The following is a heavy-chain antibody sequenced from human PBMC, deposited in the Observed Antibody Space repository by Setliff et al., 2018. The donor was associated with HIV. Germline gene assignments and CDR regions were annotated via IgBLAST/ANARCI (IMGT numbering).Heavy chain of an antibody. V-gene: IGHV1-46*01. Sequence: ASVKVSCRASGYTFTSYHMYWVRQAPGQGLEWMGAINPSGGSTRYAQKFQGRVTMTRDTSTSTVYMELSSLRSEDTAVYYCARDLSISNPYYDILTGPGVYWGQGTLVTVSS. J-gene: IGHJ4*02. CDR3: ARDLSISNPYYDILTGPGVY. CDR1: GYTFTSYH. D-gene: IGHD3-9*01. CDR2: INPSGGST.